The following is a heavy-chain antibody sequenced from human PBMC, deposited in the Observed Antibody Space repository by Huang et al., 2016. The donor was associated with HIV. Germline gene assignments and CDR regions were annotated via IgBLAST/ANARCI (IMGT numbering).Heavy chain of an antibody. CDR1: GGSIRSSDYH. V-gene: IGHV4-39*01. Sequence: QLLLQESGPGLVKPSEALALTCAVSGGSIRSSDYHWGWIRQPPGKGLEWIGSIYYKGGTHYSPSLKSRVTMAVDTSKNLFFLNLTSMTAADTAVYYCARHREGPVAYYSGWGSHLNYMDVWGRGRTVVVSS. CDR2: IYYKGGT. D-gene: IGHD3-10*01. J-gene: IGHJ6*03. CDR3: ARHREGPVAYYSGWGSHLNYMDV.